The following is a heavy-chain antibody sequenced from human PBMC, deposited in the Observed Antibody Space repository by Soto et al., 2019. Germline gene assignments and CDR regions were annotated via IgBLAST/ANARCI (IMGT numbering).Heavy chain of an antibody. CDR3: AKHTKTDWYLDL. J-gene: IGHJ2*01. CDR1: GNSFNTYW. V-gene: IGHV5-51*01. D-gene: IGHD2-8*01. Sequence: GEPLKISCKGSGNSFNTYWIAWVRQMPGKGLEWMGIIYPGDSDTRYSPSFQGQVTISADKSTTTAYLQWSSLKASDTAMYYCAKHTKTDWYLDLWGRGTLVTVSS. CDR2: IYPGDSDT.